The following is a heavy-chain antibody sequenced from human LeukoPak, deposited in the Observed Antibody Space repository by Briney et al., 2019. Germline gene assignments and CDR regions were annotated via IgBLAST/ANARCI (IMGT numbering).Heavy chain of an antibody. V-gene: IGHV4-59*08. D-gene: IGHD4-17*01. CDR1: GGSIRGHW. J-gene: IGHJ5*02. CDR3: ARRNTADASIDL. CDR2: AFYTGSI. Sequence: SETLSLTCTVSGGSIRGHWWTWVRQPPGRGLEWIGDAFYTGSINYSPSLKSRLTLSLDTSRNLFSLDLRSVTAADTAIYYCARRNTADASIDLWGQGTLVSASS.